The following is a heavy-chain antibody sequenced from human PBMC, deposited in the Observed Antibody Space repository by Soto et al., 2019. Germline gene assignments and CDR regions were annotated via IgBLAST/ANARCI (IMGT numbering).Heavy chain of an antibody. Sequence: QVQLVESGGGVVQPGRSLRLSCAASGFTFSSYAMHWVRQAPGKGLEWVAVISYDGSNKYYADSVKGRFTISRDNSITLYLQMNSVRADDTAVYYCLRDKSPYSSGWHNRHFDYWGQGTLVTVSS. D-gene: IGHD6-19*01. J-gene: IGHJ4*02. V-gene: IGHV3-30-3*01. CDR1: GFTFSSYA. CDR2: ISYDGSNK. CDR3: LRDKSPYSSGWHNRHFDY.